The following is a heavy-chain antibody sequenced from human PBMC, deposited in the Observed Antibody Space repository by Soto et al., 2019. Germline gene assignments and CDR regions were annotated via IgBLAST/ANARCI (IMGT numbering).Heavy chain of an antibody. CDR2: IFPGDSDT. Sequence: PGESLKISCQGSGYSFCAYWIGWVRQLPGKGLEWMGIIFPGDSDTRYRPSFQGQVTISVDTSINTAYLQWSSLKAADTAIYFCARGGISGTPPDCWGQGTQVTVSS. J-gene: IGHJ4*02. V-gene: IGHV5-51*01. CDR3: ARGGISGTPPDC. D-gene: IGHD1-7*01. CDR1: GYSFCAYW.